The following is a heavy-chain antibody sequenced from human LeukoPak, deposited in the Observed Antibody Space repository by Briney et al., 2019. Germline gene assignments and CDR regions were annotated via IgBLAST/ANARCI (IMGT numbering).Heavy chain of an antibody. J-gene: IGHJ4*02. V-gene: IGHV3-7*04. D-gene: IGHD3-10*01. CDR1: GVMFPSYW. CDR2: IKQDGSEK. Sequence: GGSLRLSCAASGVMFPSYWMTWVRQALGKGLEWVANIKQDGSEKYYVDSVKGRFTISRDNAKNSVYLQMNSLRAEDTAVYCCARRHHFGFLDSWGQGTLVAVSS. CDR3: ARRHHFGFLDS.